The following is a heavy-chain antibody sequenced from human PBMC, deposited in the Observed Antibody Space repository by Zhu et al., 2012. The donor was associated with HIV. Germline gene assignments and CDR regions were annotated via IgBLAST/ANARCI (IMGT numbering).Heavy chain of an antibody. CDR3: ARQSYYYDSSGYYYVDY. CDR2: ITHSGDTI. V-gene: IGHV3-11*04. J-gene: IGHJ4*02. D-gene: IGHD3-22*01. CDR1: GFTFSDYY. Sequence: QVQLVESGGGLVKPGGSLRLSCAASGFTFSDYYMSWIRQASGKGLEWISYITHSGDTIYYADSVRGRFTISRDNAKDSLYLQMNSLRAEDTAVHYCARQSYYYDSSGYYYVDYWAREPWSPSPQ.